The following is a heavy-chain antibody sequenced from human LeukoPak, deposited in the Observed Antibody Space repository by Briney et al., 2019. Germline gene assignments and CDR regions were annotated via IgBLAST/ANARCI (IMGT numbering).Heavy chain of an antibody. V-gene: IGHV3-30*03. D-gene: IGHD4-17*01. Sequence: GGSLRLSCAASGFTFSSYGMHWVRQAPGKGLEWVAVISYDGSNKYYADSVKRRFTISRDNSKNTLYLQMNSLRAEDTAVYYCAREFRGAGYYYGMDVWGQGTTVTVSS. CDR1: GFTFSSYG. CDR3: AREFRGAGYYYGMDV. CDR2: ISYDGSNK. J-gene: IGHJ6*02.